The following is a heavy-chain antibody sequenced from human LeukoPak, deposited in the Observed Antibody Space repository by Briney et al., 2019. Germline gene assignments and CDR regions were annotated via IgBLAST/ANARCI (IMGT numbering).Heavy chain of an antibody. J-gene: IGHJ4*02. D-gene: IGHD6-19*01. Sequence: SETLSLTCAVYGGSFSGYYWSWIRQPPGKGLEWIGEINHSGSTNYNPSLKSRVTISVDTSKNQFSLKLSSVTAADTAVYYCARGHGSSGWYYFDCWGQGTLVTVSS. CDR1: GGSFSGYY. V-gene: IGHV4-34*01. CDR2: INHSGST. CDR3: ARGHGSSGWYYFDC.